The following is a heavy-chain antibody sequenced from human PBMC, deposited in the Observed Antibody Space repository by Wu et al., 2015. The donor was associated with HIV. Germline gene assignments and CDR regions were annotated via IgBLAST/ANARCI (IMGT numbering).Heavy chain of an antibody. CDR2: FDLERGER. CDR3: ARTTLYDRTGSYYGFDY. Sequence: QVQLLQSGAEVKKPGASVKVSCKVSGYTLTELALHWVRQAPGKGLEWMGGFDLERGERIYAQKFQGRVTMAEDTSADTAYLELSSLRSEDTAMYYCARTTLYDRTGSYYGFDYWGQGTLVTVSS. D-gene: IGHD3-22*01. V-gene: IGHV1-24*01. J-gene: IGHJ4*02. CDR1: GYTLTELA.